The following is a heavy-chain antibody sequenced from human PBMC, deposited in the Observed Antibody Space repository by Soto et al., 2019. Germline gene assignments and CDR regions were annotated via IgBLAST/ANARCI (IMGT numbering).Heavy chain of an antibody. J-gene: IGHJ4*02. D-gene: IGHD1-1*01. V-gene: IGHV4-39*01. CDR2: IYYSGST. CDR3: ARQESGTTFFDY. CDR1: GGSISSSSYY. Sequence: LSLTCTVSGGSISSSSYYWGWIRQPPGKGLEWIGSIYYSGSTYYNPSLKSRVTISVDTSKNQFSLKLSSVTAADTAVYYCARQESGTTFFDYWGQGTLVTVSS.